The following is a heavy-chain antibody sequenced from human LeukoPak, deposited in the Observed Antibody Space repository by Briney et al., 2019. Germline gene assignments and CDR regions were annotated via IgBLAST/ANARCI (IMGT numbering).Heavy chain of an antibody. CDR1: GYTFTSYG. CDR3: ARASGYSSSWYFDP. J-gene: IGHJ5*02. D-gene: IGHD6-13*01. V-gene: IGHV1-18*01. Sequence: ASVKVSCKAPGYTFTSYGISWVRQAPGQGLEWMGWISAYNGNRNYAQKLQGRVTMTRDMSTSTVYMELSSLRSEDTAVYYCARASGYSSSWYFDPWGQGTLVTVSS. CDR2: ISAYNGNR.